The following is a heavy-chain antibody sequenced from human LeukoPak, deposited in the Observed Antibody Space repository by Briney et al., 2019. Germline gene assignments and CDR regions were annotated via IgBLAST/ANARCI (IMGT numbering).Heavy chain of an antibody. Sequence: GGSLRLSCAASGFTFSSYAMSWVRQAPGKGLEWVSAISGSGGSTYYADSVKGRFTISRDNSKNTLYLQMNSLRAGDTAVYYCARAGSSNGFDYWGQGTLVTVSS. J-gene: IGHJ4*02. D-gene: IGHD2-2*01. CDR2: ISGSGGST. CDR1: GFTFSSYA. CDR3: ARAGSSNGFDY. V-gene: IGHV3-23*01.